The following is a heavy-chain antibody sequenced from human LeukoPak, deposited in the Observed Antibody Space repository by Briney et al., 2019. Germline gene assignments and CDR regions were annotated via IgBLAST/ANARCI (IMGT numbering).Heavy chain of an antibody. D-gene: IGHD2-15*01. CDR3: AGVVVVAATYYGMDV. Sequence: SETLSLTCAVYGGSFSGYYWSWIRQPPGKGLEGIGEINHSGSTNYNPSLKSRVTISVDTPKNHFSLKLSSVTAADTAVYYCAGVVVVAATYYGMDVWGQGTTVTVSS. V-gene: IGHV4-34*01. J-gene: IGHJ6*02. CDR1: GGSFSGYY. CDR2: INHSGST.